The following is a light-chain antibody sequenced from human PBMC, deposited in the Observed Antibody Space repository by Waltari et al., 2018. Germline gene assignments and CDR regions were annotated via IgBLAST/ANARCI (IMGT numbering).Light chain of an antibody. CDR1: QSVLYSSNNKNY. CDR2: WAS. V-gene: IGKV4-1*01. Sequence: IVMTQSPDSLAVSLGERATLHCQSSQSVLYSSNNKNYLGWYQQKPGQHPKLLIYWASTRESGVPDRFSGSGSGTDFTLTISSLQAEDVAVYYCQQYYNSPFSFGPGTKVDIK. J-gene: IGKJ3*01. CDR3: QQYYNSPFS.